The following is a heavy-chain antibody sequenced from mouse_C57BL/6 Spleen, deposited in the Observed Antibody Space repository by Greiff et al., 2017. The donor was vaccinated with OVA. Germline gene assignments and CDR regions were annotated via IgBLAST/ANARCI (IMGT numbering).Heavy chain of an antibody. CDR3: ARRENGRYFDY. J-gene: IGHJ2*01. V-gene: IGHV1-78*01. Sequence: VQLQESDAELVKPGASVKISCKVSGYTFTDYTIHWMKQRPEQGLEWIGYIYPRDGSTKYNEKFKGKATLTADKASSTAYMQLNSLTSEDSAVYFCARRENGRYFDYWGQGTTLTVSS. CDR1: GYTFTDYT. D-gene: IGHD1-1*01. CDR2: IYPRDGST.